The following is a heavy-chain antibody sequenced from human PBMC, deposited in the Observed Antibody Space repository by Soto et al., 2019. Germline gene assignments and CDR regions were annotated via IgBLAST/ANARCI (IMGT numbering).Heavy chain of an antibody. J-gene: IGHJ4*02. Sequence: ASVKVSCKASGYTFTGYYMHWVRQAPGQGLEWMGWINPNSGGTNYAQKFQGWVTMTRDTSISTAYMELSRLRSDDTAVYYCARESIFSGYYYDSSGYYPPIFDYWGQGTLVTVSS. CDR2: INPNSGGT. CDR1: GYTFTGYY. CDR3: ARESIFSGYYYDSSGYYPPIFDY. V-gene: IGHV1-2*04. D-gene: IGHD3-22*01.